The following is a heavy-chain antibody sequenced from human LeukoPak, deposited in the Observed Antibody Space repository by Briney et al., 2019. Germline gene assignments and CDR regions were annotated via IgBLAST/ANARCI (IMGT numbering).Heavy chain of an antibody. Sequence: SVKVSCKASGGTFSSYAISWVRPAPGQGLEWMGGIIPIFGTANYAQKFQGRVTITADESTSTAYMELSSLRSEDTAVYYCAGTYYYDPYYFDYWGQGTLVTVSS. CDR2: IIPIFGTA. V-gene: IGHV1-69*13. J-gene: IGHJ4*02. CDR1: GGTFSSYA. D-gene: IGHD3-22*01. CDR3: AGTYYYDPYYFDY.